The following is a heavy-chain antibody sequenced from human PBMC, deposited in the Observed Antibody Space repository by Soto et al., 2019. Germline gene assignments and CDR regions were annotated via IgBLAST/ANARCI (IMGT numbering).Heavy chain of an antibody. CDR3: AHTGPADWPLYA. J-gene: IGHJ1*01. CDR2: IYWDDSK. CDR1: GFSLSTSGVG. D-gene: IGHD3-9*01. Sequence: QITLKESGPTLVRPTQTLTLTCAFAGFSLSTSGVGVGSIRPPPGKALEWLAVIYWDDSKHYSPSLRSRRTIYKDTSQSQVVLTMTNMDPMDTGTYYCAHTGPADWPLYAWGHGTLVTVSS. V-gene: IGHV2-5*02.